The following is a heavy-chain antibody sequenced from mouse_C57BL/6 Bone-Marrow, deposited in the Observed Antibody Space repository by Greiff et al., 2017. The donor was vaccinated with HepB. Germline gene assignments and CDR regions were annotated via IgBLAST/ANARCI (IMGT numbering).Heavy chain of an antibody. Sequence: VQLQQSGAELVRPGASVKLSCTASGFNTKDDYMHWVKQRPEQGLEWTGWIDPENGDTEYASKLPGKATTPADTSSNTAYLQLSSLTSEDTAVYYCTTPFITTVPSLADWGQGTLVTVSA. CDR2: IDPENGDT. CDR3: TTPFITTVPSLAD. D-gene: IGHD1-1*01. V-gene: IGHV14-4*01. J-gene: IGHJ3*01. CDR1: GFNTKDDY.